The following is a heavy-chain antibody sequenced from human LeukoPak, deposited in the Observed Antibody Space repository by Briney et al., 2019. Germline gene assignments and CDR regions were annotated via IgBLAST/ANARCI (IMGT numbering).Heavy chain of an antibody. Sequence: PGGSLRLSRAASGLSFSSYAMAWVRQAPGKGLEWVAGTGAFYTDSVKGRFTISRDNSRTTLYLEMNSLRAEDTATYFCARYGFYHYGMDAWGQGTTVTV. CDR2: TGA. J-gene: IGHJ6*02. V-gene: IGHV3-23*01. CDR3: ARYGFYHYGMDA. D-gene: IGHD1-1*01. CDR1: GLSFSSYA.